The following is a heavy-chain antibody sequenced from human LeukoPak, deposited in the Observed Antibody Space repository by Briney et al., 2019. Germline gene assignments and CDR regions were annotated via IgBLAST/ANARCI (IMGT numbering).Heavy chain of an antibody. CDR1: GFTFSHFW. Sequence: GGSLRLSCAASGFTFSHFWMGWVRQAPGKGLEWVAYIKKTGSETYYVDSEKGRFTITRDNTRNSLFLQMYSLRAEDTAMYFCAREDGYCSVGKCYSYFDSWGQGTLVTVSS. D-gene: IGHD2-15*01. CDR3: AREDGYCSVGKCYSYFDS. J-gene: IGHJ4*02. V-gene: IGHV3-7*01. CDR2: IKKTGSET.